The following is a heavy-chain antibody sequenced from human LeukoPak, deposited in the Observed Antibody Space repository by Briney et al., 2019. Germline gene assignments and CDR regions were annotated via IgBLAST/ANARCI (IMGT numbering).Heavy chain of an antibody. CDR3: ARAPSIVGAYSYFDY. D-gene: IGHD1-26*01. Sequence: SETLSLTCTVSGGSISSYFWSWIRRPAGKGLEWIGRIYTSGSTNYNPSLKSRVTMSVDTSKNQFSLKLSSVTAADTAVYYCARAPSIVGAYSYFDYWGQGTLVTVSS. CDR2: IYTSGST. CDR1: GGSISSYF. J-gene: IGHJ4*02. V-gene: IGHV4-4*07.